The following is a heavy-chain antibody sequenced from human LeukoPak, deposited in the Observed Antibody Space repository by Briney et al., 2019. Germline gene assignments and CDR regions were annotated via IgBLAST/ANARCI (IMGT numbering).Heavy chain of an antibody. V-gene: IGHV3-33*08. J-gene: IGHJ4*02. CDR1: GFNFPSYA. CDR2: IWYDGSNK. Sequence: GGSLRLSCAASGFNFPSYAMHWVRQAPGKGLEWVAVIWYDGSNKYYADSVKGRFTISRDNSKNTLYLQMNSLRAEDTAVYYCARGDYSGSYNFDYWGQGTLVTVSS. CDR3: ARGDYSGSYNFDY. D-gene: IGHD1-26*01.